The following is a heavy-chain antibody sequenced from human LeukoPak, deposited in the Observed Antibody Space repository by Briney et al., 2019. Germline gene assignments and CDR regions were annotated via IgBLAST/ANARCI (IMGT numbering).Heavy chain of an antibody. V-gene: IGHV1-18*01. Sequence: ASVKVSCKASGYTFTTYGISWVRQAPGQGLEWMGWISALNGNTNYAQKFQGRVTMTTDTSTTTAYMDLRSLRSDDTAVYYCARRSRGCDAFDLWGQGTMVTVSS. D-gene: IGHD6-19*01. CDR1: GYTFTTYG. CDR2: ISALNGNT. CDR3: ARRSRGCDAFDL. J-gene: IGHJ3*01.